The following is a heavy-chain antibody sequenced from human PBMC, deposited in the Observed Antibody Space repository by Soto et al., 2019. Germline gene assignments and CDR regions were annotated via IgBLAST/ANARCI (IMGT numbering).Heavy chain of an antibody. CDR3: ARDCHVQTAPPNTCFDP. V-gene: IGHV1-18*01. J-gene: IGHJ5*02. D-gene: IGHD2-15*01. CDR1: GYTFTSYG. Sequence: QVQLVQSGAEVKKPGASVKVSCKASGYTFTSYGISWVRQAPGQGLEWMGWISAYNGNTNYAPKFQGRVNMTTETSTCTAYMEMRSMRYDDTAVYYCARDCHVQTAPPNTCFDPWGQGPLVTVSS. CDR2: ISAYNGNT.